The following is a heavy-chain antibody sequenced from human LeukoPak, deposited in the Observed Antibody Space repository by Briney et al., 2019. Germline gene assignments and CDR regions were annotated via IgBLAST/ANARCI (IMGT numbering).Heavy chain of an antibody. CDR3: ARESGGGRWLLDYYYGMDV. CDR2: INPSGGST. V-gene: IGHV1-46*01. J-gene: IGHJ6*02. Sequence: ASVKVSCKASGYTFTSYYMHWVRQAPGQGLEWMGIINPSGGSTSYAQKFQGRVTMTRDTSTSTVYMELSSLRSEDTAVYYCARESGGGRWLLDYYYGMDVWGQGTTVTVSS. D-gene: IGHD4-23*01. CDR1: GYTFTSYY.